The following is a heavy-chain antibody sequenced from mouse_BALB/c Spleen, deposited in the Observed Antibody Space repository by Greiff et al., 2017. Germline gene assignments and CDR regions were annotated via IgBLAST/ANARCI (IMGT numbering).Heavy chain of an antibody. CDR1: GFSLTDYG. V-gene: IGHV2-6-5*01. CDR2: IWGGGST. CDR3: AKHDITTVVGYAMDY. J-gene: IGHJ4*01. D-gene: IGHD1-1*01. Sequence: VKLMESGPGLVAPSQSLSITCTVSGFSLTDYGVSWIRQPPGKGLEWLGVIWGGGSTYYNSALKSRLSISKDNSKSQVFLKMNSLQTDDTAMYYCAKHDITTVVGYAMDYWGQGTSVTVSS.